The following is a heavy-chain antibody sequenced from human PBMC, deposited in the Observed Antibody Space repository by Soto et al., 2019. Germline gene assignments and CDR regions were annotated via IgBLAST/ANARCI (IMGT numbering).Heavy chain of an antibody. CDR1: GGTFSSYA. J-gene: IGHJ4*02. V-gene: IGHV1-69*13. Sequence: SVKVSCKASGGTFSSYAISWVRLAPGQGLEWMGGIIPIFGTANYAQKFQGRVTITADESTSTAYMELSSLRSEDTAVYYCARGGHCSGGSCSWVYWGQGTLVTV. D-gene: IGHD2-15*01. CDR2: IIPIFGTA. CDR3: ARGGHCSGGSCSWVY.